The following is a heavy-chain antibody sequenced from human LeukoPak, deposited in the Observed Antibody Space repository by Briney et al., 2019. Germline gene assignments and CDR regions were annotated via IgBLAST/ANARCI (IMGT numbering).Heavy chain of an antibody. Sequence: SETLSLTCSVSGYSITSGYHWGWVRLSPGKGLEWIGSMYHSESPYYNPSLKSRATLSVDTSKNQFSLKLSSVTAADTAVYYCARTRTTLYYYYYMDVWGKGTTVTVSS. D-gene: IGHD4-11*01. J-gene: IGHJ6*03. CDR2: MYHSESP. CDR1: GYSITSGYH. CDR3: ARTRTTLYYYYYMDV. V-gene: IGHV4-38-2*02.